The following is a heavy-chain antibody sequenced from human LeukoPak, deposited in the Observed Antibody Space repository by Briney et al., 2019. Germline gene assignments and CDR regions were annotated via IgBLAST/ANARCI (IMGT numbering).Heavy chain of an antibody. CDR2: ISSTVTSI. Sequence: GGSLRLSCAASVFTLSDYSMSWIRQAPGKGLEWGSYISSTVTSIYYADSVNGRFTISRDNAKKSLYLQMNSLRAEDTAVYYCARHGSITMVRGRLRYYYMDVWGKGTTVTISS. V-gene: IGHV3-11*01. CDR1: VFTLSDYS. D-gene: IGHD3-10*01. J-gene: IGHJ6*03. CDR3: ARHGSITMVRGRLRYYYMDV.